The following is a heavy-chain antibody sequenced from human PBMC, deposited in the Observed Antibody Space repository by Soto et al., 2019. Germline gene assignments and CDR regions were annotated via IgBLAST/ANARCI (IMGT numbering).Heavy chain of an antibody. CDR3: ATERGPYNRTYTSH. CDR1: GGSVSSRGHY. D-gene: IGHD1-7*01. Sequence: QVHLQESGPGLVKPSQTLSLTCSVSGGSVSSRGHYWKWIRQHPGKGLEWIGYIYYSGSTSYNPSLKSRVPLSVDTSKNQFSLNLTSVTAADTAVYYCATERGPYNRTYTSHWGQGTMVTVSS. CDR2: IYYSGST. J-gene: IGHJ4*02. V-gene: IGHV4-31*02.